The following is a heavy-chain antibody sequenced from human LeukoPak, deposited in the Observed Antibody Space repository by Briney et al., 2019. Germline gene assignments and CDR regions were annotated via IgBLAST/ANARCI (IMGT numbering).Heavy chain of an antibody. CDR1: GFTFSSYS. V-gene: IGHV3-21*01. Sequence: GGSLRLSCAASGFTFSSYSMNWVCQAPGKGLEWVSSISSSSSYIYYADSVKGRFTISRDNAKNSLYLQMNSLRAEDTAVYYCARDDYDILTGYFYYFDYWGQGTLVTVSS. CDR2: ISSSSSYI. CDR3: ARDDYDILTGYFYYFDY. D-gene: IGHD3-9*01. J-gene: IGHJ4*02.